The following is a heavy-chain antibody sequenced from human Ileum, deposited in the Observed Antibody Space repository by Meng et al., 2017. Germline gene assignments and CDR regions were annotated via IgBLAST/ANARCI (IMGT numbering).Heavy chain of an antibody. J-gene: IGHJ4*02. D-gene: IGHD7-27*01. CDR1: GGSVSSSGYQ. CDR2: AST. CDR3: ARDHWGSLDY. V-gene: IGHV4-61*08. Sequence: QVQLKESGPGLVRPSETLSLICAVSGGSVSSSGYQWGWIRQPPGKGLEWIGYASTNYNPSLKSRVTISVDTSKNQFSLKLTSVTAADTAVYYCARDHWGSLDYWGQGVLVTVFS.